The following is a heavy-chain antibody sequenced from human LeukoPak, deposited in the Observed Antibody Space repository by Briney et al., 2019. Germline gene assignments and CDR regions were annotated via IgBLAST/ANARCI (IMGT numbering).Heavy chain of an antibody. J-gene: IGHJ3*02. V-gene: IGHV3-23*01. CDR3: ALALSGSYYPDAFDI. Sequence: GGSLRLSCAASGFTFSSYAMSWVRQALGKGLEWVSAISGSGGSTYYADSVKGRFTISRDNSKNTLYLQMNSLRAEDTAVYYCALALSGSYYPDAFDIWGQGTMVTVSS. D-gene: IGHD1-26*01. CDR1: GFTFSSYA. CDR2: ISGSGGST.